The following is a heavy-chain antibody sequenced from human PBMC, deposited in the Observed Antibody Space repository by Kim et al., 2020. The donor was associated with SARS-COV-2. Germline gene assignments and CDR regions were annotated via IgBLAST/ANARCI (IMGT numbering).Heavy chain of an antibody. CDR3: ARDTQRYRRGYSGYDWNY. CDR1: GYTFTSYG. D-gene: IGHD5-12*01. Sequence: ASVKVSCKASGYTFTSYGISWVRQAPGQGLEWMGWISAYNGNTNYAQKLQGRVTMTTDTSTSTAYMELRSLRSDDTAVYYCARDTQRYRRGYSGYDWNYWGQGTLVTVSS. V-gene: IGHV1-18*04. J-gene: IGHJ4*02. CDR2: ISAYNGNT.